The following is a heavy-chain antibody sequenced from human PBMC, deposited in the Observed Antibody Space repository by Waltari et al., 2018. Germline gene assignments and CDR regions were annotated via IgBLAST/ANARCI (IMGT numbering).Heavy chain of an antibody. D-gene: IGHD3-22*01. CDR3: AKAFLAVKPYYYDF. CDR2: INTAGRTK. V-gene: IGHV3-23*01. Sequence: EVQLLESGGNLVQPGGSLRLSCAASGFIFSDYGMARVRQAPGKRLDEVSAINTAGRTKYYAVAVRGRFTISRDNAQVTLYLQMNDLRAEDTAIYYCAKAFLAVKPYYYDFWGQGTLVTVSS. CDR1: GFIFSDYG. J-gene: IGHJ4*02.